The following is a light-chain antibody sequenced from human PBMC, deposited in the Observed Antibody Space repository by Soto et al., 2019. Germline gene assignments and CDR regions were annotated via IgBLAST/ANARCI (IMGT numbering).Light chain of an antibody. CDR2: GAS. CDR3: QRRSKYPAT. Sequence: DIQLTQSPSFLSASVGDRVTITCRASQDISSHLAWYQQRPGRAPKVLIYGASTLQSGVSSRFTGRGSGSGTTFTLTISSLQPEDSATYYCQRRSKYPATFGGGTKLEV. CDR1: QDISSH. J-gene: IGKJ4*01. V-gene: IGKV1-9*01.